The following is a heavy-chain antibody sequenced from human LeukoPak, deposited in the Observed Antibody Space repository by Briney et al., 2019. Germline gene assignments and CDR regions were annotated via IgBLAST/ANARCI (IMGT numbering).Heavy chain of an antibody. CDR2: ISTNNGNT. Sequence: ASVKVSCKASGYTFTSYGISWGRQAPGQGLEWMGWISTNNGNTNYAQKLQGRVTMTTDTSTSTAYMELRSLRSDDTAVYYCERVTRGSGSYLDYWGQGTLVTVSS. D-gene: IGHD3-10*01. V-gene: IGHV1-18*04. CDR1: GYTFTSYG. CDR3: ERVTRGSGSYLDY. J-gene: IGHJ4*02.